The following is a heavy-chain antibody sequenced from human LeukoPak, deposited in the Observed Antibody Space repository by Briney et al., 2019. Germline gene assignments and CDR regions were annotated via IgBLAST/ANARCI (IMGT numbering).Heavy chain of an antibody. CDR2: IYYSGST. V-gene: IGHV4-39*07. Sequence: SETLSLTCTVSGGSISSSSYYWGWIRQPPGKGLEWIGSIYYSGSTYYNPSLKSRVTISVDTSKNQFSLKLSSVTAADTAVYYCARALWYTSSSNWFDPWGQGTLVTVSS. D-gene: IGHD6-13*01. J-gene: IGHJ5*02. CDR3: ARALWYTSSSNWFDP. CDR1: GGSISSSSYY.